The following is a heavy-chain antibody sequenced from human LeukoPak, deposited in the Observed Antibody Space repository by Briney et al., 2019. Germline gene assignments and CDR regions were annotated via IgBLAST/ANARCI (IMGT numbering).Heavy chain of an antibody. CDR2: VIPFFGTV. CDR3: ATSHCGGDCYPLLRWFDP. D-gene: IGHD2-21*02. Sequence: ASVRVSCQASGGTFSTYAINWVRQAPGQGLEWMGGVIPFFGTVNYAQKFQGRLTIIADISTSTAYMELSSLTSDDTAVYYCATSHCGGDCYPLLRWFDPWGQGTLVTVSS. CDR1: GGTFSTYA. V-gene: IGHV1-69*06. J-gene: IGHJ5*02.